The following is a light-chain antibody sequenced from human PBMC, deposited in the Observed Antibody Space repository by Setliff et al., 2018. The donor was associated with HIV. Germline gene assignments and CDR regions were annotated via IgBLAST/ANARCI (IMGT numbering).Light chain of an antibody. CDR1: QDISNY. J-gene: IGKJ2*01. V-gene: IGKV1-17*03. CDR2: SAS. Sequence: DIQMTQSPSVMSASVGDRVTITCRASQDISNYLVWFQQKPGEAPQRLIYSASSLNGGVPSRFSGSVSGSEFTLTISSLQPEDFATYYCLQHNSYPYTFGQGTK. CDR3: LQHNSYPYT.